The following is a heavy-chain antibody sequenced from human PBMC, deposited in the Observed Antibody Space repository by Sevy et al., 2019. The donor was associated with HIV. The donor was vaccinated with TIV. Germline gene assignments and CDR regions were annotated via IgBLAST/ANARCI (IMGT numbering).Heavy chain of an antibody. V-gene: IGHV3-7*01. D-gene: IGHD3-16*01. J-gene: IGHJ4*02. CDR3: ARGLADWGSFHYSL. CDR2: IKQDGTEA. CDR1: GFTFSTYW. Sequence: GGSLRLSCAASGFTFSTYWMTWVRQAPGKALEWVAYIKQDGTEAYSVDAVRGRFTVSRDNSHKSFFLQMSSLRDEDTAVYYCARGLADWGSFHYSLWGQGTPVTVSS.